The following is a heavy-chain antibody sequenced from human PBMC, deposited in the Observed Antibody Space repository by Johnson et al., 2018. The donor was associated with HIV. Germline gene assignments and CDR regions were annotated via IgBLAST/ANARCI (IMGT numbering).Heavy chain of an antibody. CDR3: ARAGDADAFDI. CDR2: ISGSGGST. V-gene: IGHV3-23*04. D-gene: IGHD3-10*01. Sequence: VQLVESGGGLVQPGGSLRLSCAASGFTVSNNYMSWVRQAPGKGLEWVSVISGSGGSTYYADSVKGRFTISRDNSKNTLYLQMNSLRAEDTAVYYCARAGDADAFDIWGQGTMVTVSS. CDR1: GFTVSNNY. J-gene: IGHJ3*02.